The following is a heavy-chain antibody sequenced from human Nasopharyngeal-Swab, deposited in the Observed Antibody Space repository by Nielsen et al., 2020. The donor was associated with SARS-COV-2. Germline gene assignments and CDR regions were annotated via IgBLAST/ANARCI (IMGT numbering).Heavy chain of an antibody. Sequence: GSLRLSCAASGLTFSSYDMNWVRQAPGKGLEWVSFISSSGSTIYYADSVKGRFTISRDNAKNSLYLQMNSLRAEDTAVYYCATEERITMIVVVITKAFDIWGQGTMVTVSS. J-gene: IGHJ3*02. D-gene: IGHD3-22*01. CDR1: GLTFSSYD. CDR2: ISSSGSTI. V-gene: IGHV3-48*03. CDR3: ATEERITMIVVVITKAFDI.